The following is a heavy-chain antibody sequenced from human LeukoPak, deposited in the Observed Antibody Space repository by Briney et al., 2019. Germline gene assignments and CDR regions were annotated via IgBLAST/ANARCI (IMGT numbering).Heavy chain of an antibody. D-gene: IGHD6-19*01. CDR2: ISAYNDNT. V-gene: IGHV1-18*01. CDR3: ARFYGGIAVAGYFDY. J-gene: IGHJ4*02. CDR1: GYTFTSYG. Sequence: GASVKVSCKASGYTFTSYGISWVRQAPGQGLEWMGWISAYNDNTNYAQKLQGRVTMTTDTSTSTAYMELRSLRSDDTAVYYCARFYGGIAVAGYFDYWGQGTLVTVSS.